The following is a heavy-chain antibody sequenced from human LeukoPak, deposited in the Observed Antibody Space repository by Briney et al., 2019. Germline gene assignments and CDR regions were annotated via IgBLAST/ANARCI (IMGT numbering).Heavy chain of an antibody. CDR3: AKDFRVSVSIGYYYGAFDI. Sequence: GGSLRLSCAASGFTFSSDAMSWVRQAPGKGLEWVSAISGSGGSTYYADSVKGRFTISRDNSKNTLSLQMNSLRAEDTAVYYCAKDFRVSVSIGYYYGAFDIWGQGTMVTVSS. D-gene: IGHD3-22*01. CDR2: ISGSGGST. CDR1: GFTFSSDA. J-gene: IGHJ3*02. V-gene: IGHV3-23*01.